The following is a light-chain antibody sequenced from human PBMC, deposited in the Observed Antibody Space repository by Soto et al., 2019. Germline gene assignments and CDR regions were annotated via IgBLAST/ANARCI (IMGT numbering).Light chain of an antibody. CDR2: GAS. J-gene: IGKJ5*01. CDR1: QSVSSSY. CDR3: QQYGSSPPIT. V-gene: IGKV3-20*01. Sequence: EIVLTQSPGTLSLYTGERATLSCRASQSVSSSYLAWYQQKPGQAPRLLIYGASSRATGIPDRFSGSGSGTDFTLTISRLEPEDFAVYYCQQYGSSPPITFGQVGRLEIK.